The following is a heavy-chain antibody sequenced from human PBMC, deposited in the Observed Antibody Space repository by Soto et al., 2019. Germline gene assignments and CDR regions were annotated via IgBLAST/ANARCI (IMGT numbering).Heavy chain of an antibody. D-gene: IGHD2-15*01. J-gene: IGHJ4*02. CDR3: AKASGGVVVAATLKN. CDR1: GFTFDDYA. Sequence: GGSLRLSCAASGFTFDDYAMHWVRQAPGKGLEWVSGISWNSGSIGYADSVKGRFTISRDNAKNSLYLQMNSLRAEDTALYYCAKASGGVVVAATLKNWGQGTLVTVSS. V-gene: IGHV3-9*01. CDR2: ISWNSGSI.